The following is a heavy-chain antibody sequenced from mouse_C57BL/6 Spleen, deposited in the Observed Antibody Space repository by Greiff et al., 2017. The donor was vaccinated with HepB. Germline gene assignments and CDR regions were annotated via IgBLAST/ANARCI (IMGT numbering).Heavy chain of an antibody. CDR1: GFTFSDYG. CDR2: ISSGSSTI. Sequence: EVKLVESGGGLVKPGGSLKLSCAASGFTFSDYGMHWVRQAPEKGLEWVAYISSGSSTIYYADTVKGRFTISRDNAKNTLFLQMTSLRSEDTAMYYCARPYVGAMDYWGQGTSVTVSS. J-gene: IGHJ4*01. D-gene: IGHD1-1*01. CDR3: ARPYVGAMDY. V-gene: IGHV5-17*01.